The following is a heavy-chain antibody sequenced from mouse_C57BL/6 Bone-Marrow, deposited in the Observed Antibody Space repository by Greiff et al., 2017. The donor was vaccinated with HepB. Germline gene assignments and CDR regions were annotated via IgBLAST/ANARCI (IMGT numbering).Heavy chain of an antibody. CDR1: GYTFTSYG. V-gene: IGHV1-81*01. J-gene: IGHJ2*01. Sequence: VKLMESGAELARPGASVKLSCKASGYTFTSYGISWVKQRTGQGLEWIGEIYPRSGNTYYNEKFKGKATLTADKSSSTAYMELRSLTSEDSAVYFCARYYGSSYDYWGQGTTLTVSS. CDR2: IYPRSGNT. CDR3: ARYYGSSYDY. D-gene: IGHD1-1*01.